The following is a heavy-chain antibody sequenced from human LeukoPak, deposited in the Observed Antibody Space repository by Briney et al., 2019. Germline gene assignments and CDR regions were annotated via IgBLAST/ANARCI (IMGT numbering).Heavy chain of an antibody. CDR2: INDGDGNT. V-gene: IGHV1-3*03. Sequence: ASVKVSCKASGYTFTSYAVHLVRRAPGQSLEWMGYINDGDGNTKYSQEFQGRVTITRDTSPSIVYMELSSLRSEDMAFYYCARERGEFGGSYFLDYWGQGTLVTVSS. D-gene: IGHD1-26*01. CDR3: ARERGEFGGSYFLDY. J-gene: IGHJ4*02. CDR1: GYTFTSYA.